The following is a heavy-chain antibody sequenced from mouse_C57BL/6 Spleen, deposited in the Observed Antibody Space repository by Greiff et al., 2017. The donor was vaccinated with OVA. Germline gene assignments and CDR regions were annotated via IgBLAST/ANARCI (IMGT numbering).Heavy chain of an antibody. CDR2: IDPSASYS. J-gene: IGHJ1*03. Sequence: QVQLQQPGAELVMPGASVKLSCKASGYTFTSYWMHWVQQRPGQGLEWIGEIDPSASYSNYNQKFKGKSTLTVDKYSSTTYMQLSSLTSEDSAVYYSARFLYSNERYFDVWGTGTTVTVSS. D-gene: IGHD2-5*01. V-gene: IGHV1-69*01. CDR3: ARFLYSNERYFDV. CDR1: GYTFTSYW.